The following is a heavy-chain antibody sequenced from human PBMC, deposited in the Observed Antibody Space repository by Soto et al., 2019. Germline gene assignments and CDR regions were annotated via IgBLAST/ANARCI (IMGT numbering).Heavy chain of an antibody. Sequence: PGGSLRLSCAASGFTFDDYAMHWVRPAPGKGLEWVSGISWNSGSIGYADSVKGRFTISRDNVKISLYLQMNSLRAEDTAFYYCAKDNAQSFSGGSCYVYWGRRTLVAVS. D-gene: IGHD2-15*01. V-gene: IGHV3-9*01. J-gene: IGHJ4*02. CDR3: AKDNAQSFSGGSCYVY. CDR1: GFTFDDYA. CDR2: ISWNSGSI.